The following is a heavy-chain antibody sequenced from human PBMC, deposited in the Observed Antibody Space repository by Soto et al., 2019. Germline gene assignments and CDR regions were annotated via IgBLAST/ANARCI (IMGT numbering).Heavy chain of an antibody. V-gene: IGHV3-23*01. Sequence: GSLRPSCAASGFTFSSYPMSWVRQAPGKGLEWVSAITASGAFTNHADSVKGRFTISRDNSKNTLYLQMSSLRAEDTAVYYCAKARDTVTAYDVYDMWGQGSMVTVSS. CDR3: AKARDTVTAYDVYDM. CDR2: ITASGAFT. CDR1: GFTFSSYP. D-gene: IGHD2-21*02. J-gene: IGHJ3*02.